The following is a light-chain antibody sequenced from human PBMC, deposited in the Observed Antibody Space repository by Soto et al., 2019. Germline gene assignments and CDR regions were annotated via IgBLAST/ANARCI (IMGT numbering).Light chain of an antibody. CDR1: QGISSY. J-gene: IGKJ3*01. Sequence: DIQLTQSPSFLSASVGDRVTITCRASQGISSYLAWYQQKLGKAPEFLIYAASTFHSGVPSRFSGSGSGTEFTLTISSLQPEDFATYYCQQLNSYPLAFGPGTKVDIK. CDR3: QQLNSYPLA. CDR2: AAS. V-gene: IGKV1-9*01.